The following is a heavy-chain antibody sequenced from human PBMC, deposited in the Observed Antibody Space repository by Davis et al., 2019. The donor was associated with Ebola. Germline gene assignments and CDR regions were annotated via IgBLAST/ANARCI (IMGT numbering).Heavy chain of an antibody. CDR2: ISGSGGST. J-gene: IGHJ4*02. CDR1: GFTFSSYA. V-gene: IGHV3-23*01. D-gene: IGHD3-22*01. CDR3: ARTYYYDSSGYYYLDY. Sequence: PGGSLRLSCAASGFTFSSYAMHWVRQAPGKGLEWVSAISGSGGSTYYADSVKGRFTISRDNSKNTLYLQMNSLRAEDTAVYYCARTYYYDSSGYYYLDYWGQGTLVTVSS.